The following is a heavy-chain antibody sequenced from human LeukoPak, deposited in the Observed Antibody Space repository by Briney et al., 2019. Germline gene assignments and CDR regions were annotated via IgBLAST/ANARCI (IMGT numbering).Heavy chain of an antibody. CDR3: AKGGGDFWSGSRHSWFDP. Sequence: PGGSLRLSCAASGFTFSSYSMNWVRQAPGKGLEWVSSISSSSSYIYYADSVKGRFTISRDNAKNSLYLQMNSLRAEDTAVYYCAKGGGDFWSGSRHSWFDPWGQGTLVTVSS. D-gene: IGHD3-3*01. CDR1: GFTFSSYS. J-gene: IGHJ5*02. CDR2: ISSSSSYI. V-gene: IGHV3-21*01.